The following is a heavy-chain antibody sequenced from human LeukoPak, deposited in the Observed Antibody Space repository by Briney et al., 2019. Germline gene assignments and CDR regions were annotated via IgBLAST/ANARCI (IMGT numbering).Heavy chain of an antibody. CDR1: GDSISSSRSYY. Sequence: SETLSLTCTVSGDSISSSRSYYWGWIRQPPGKGLEWIGTIFYSGSTYYNPSLKSRVTISVDTSKNQFSLRLSSVTAADTAVYYCARLRDSSGYPGGPRASVFDYWGQGSMVTVSS. J-gene: IGHJ4*02. CDR2: IFYSGST. D-gene: IGHD3-22*01. CDR3: ARLRDSSGYPGGPRASVFDY. V-gene: IGHV4-39*07.